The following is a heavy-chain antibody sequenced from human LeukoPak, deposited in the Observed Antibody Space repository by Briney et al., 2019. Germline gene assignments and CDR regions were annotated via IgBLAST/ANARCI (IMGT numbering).Heavy chain of an antibody. V-gene: IGHV3-48*02. CDR2: ISRSSSNI. Sequence: PGGSLRLSCAASGFTFSSYNMNWVRQAPGKGLEWVSYISRSSSNIQYADSVKGRFTISRDNAKNSLYLQMNSLRDEDTAVYYCARSGDYGDYTGYWGQGTLVTVSS. CDR3: ARSGDYGDYTGY. J-gene: IGHJ4*02. D-gene: IGHD4-17*01. CDR1: GFTFSSYN.